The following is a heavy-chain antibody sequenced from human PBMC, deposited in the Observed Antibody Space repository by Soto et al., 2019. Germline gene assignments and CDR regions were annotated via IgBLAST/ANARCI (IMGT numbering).Heavy chain of an antibody. J-gene: IGHJ1*01. CDR2: IYHSGST. CDR3: ARVGGYYYDSSGYDPAEYFQH. D-gene: IGHD3-22*01. CDR1: GGSISSSNW. V-gene: IGHV4-4*02. Sequence: PSETLSLTCAVSGGSISSSNWWSWVRQPPGKGLEWIGEIYHSGSTNYNPSLKSRVTISVDKSKNQFSLKLSSVTAADTAVYYCARVGGYYYDSSGYDPAEYFQHWGQGTLVTVS.